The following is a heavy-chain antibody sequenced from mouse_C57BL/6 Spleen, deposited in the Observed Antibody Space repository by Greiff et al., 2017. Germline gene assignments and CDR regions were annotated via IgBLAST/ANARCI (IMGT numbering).Heavy chain of an antibody. CDR3: ARRNGDYDDGYYFDY. Sequence: EVHLVESGGDLVKPGGSLKLSCAASGFTFSSYGMSWVRQTPDKRLEWVATISSGGSYTYYPDSVKGRFTISRDNAKNTLYLQMSSLKSEDTAMYYCARRNGDYDDGYYFDYWGQGTTLTVSS. J-gene: IGHJ2*01. CDR1: GFTFSSYG. CDR2: ISSGGSYT. D-gene: IGHD2-4*01. V-gene: IGHV5-6*01.